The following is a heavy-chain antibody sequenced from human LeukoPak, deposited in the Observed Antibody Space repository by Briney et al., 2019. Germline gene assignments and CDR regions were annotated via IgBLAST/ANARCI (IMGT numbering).Heavy chain of an antibody. Sequence: PGGSLRLSCSVSGFTFSNYWMNWVRQAPGKGLEWIGSIYYSGSTYYNPSLKSRVTISVDTSKNQFSLKLSSVTAADTAVYYCARDGGPRFLHLWGQGTLVTVSS. J-gene: IGHJ4*02. CDR2: IYYSGST. V-gene: IGHV4-59*05. CDR3: ARDGGPRFLHL. CDR1: GFTFSNYW. D-gene: IGHD5-24*01.